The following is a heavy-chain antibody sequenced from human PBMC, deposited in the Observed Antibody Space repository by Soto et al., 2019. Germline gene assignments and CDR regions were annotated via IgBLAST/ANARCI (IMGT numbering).Heavy chain of an antibody. V-gene: IGHV5-51*01. CDR1: GYIFTRYW. CDR2: IYPGDSDT. D-gene: IGHD6-13*01. CDR3: ARLSGSSWYYFDY. J-gene: IGHJ4*02. Sequence: PGESLKISCEGSGYIFTRYWFGWVRQMPGKGLEWMGIIYPGDSDTRYSPSFQGQVTISVDKSISTAYLQWNSLKASDTAMYYCARLSGSSWYYFDYWGQGTLVTVSS.